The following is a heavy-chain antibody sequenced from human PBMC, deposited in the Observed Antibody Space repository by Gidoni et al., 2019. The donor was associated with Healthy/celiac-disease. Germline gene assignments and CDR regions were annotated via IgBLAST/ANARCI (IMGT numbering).Heavy chain of an antibody. Sequence: QVQLQESGPGLVKPSQTLSLTCTVSVGSISSGGYYWSWIRQHPGKGLEWIGYIYYSGSTYYNPSLKSRVTISVDTSKNQFSLKLSSVTAADTAVYYCARFGNYWPGITMVRGSGRWAFDIWGQGTMVTVSS. V-gene: IGHV4-31*03. J-gene: IGHJ3*02. CDR2: IYYSGST. CDR3: ARFGNYWPGITMVRGSGRWAFDI. D-gene: IGHD3-10*01. CDR1: VGSISSGGYY.